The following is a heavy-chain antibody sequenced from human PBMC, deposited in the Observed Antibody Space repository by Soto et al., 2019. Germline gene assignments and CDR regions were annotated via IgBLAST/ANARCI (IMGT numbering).Heavy chain of an antibody. CDR2: MNPNSGNT. D-gene: IGHD1-1*01. V-gene: IGHV1-8*01. J-gene: IGHJ4*02. Sequence: QVQLVQSGAEVKKPGASVKVSCKASGYTFTSYDINWVRQATGQGLEWMGWMNPNSGNTGYAQKFQGRVTMTKNTSISTAYMELSSLRSEDTAVYYCARVRSVAQLERLRYWGQGTLVTVSS. CDR1: GYTFTSYD. CDR3: ARVRSVAQLERLRY.